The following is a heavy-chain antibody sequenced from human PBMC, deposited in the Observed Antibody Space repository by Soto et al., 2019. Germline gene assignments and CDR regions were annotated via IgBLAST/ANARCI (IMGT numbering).Heavy chain of an antibody. CDR2: IYYSGST. J-gene: IGHJ4*02. V-gene: IGHV4-39*02. CDR3: ASPFTMVRGVIQDY. D-gene: IGHD3-10*01. Sequence: SETLSLTCTVSGGSISTRSSYWGWIRQPPGKGLEWIGNIYYSGSTYYNPSLKSRVTISIDTSKNHFSLKLSSVTAADTAVYYCASPFTMVRGVIQDYWGQGTLVTVSS. CDR1: GGSISTRSSY.